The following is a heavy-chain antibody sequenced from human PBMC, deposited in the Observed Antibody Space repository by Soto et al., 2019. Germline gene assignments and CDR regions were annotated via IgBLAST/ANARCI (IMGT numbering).Heavy chain of an antibody. Sequence: PSETLSLTCTVSGGSISSGGYYWSWIRQHPGKGLEWIGYIYYSGSTYYNPSLKSRVTISVDTSKNQFSLKLSSVTAADTAVYYCARDVLRSNYYGMDVWGQGTTVTVS. V-gene: IGHV4-31*03. CDR1: GGSISSGGYY. J-gene: IGHJ6*02. D-gene: IGHD3-3*01. CDR3: ARDVLRSNYYGMDV. CDR2: IYYSGST.